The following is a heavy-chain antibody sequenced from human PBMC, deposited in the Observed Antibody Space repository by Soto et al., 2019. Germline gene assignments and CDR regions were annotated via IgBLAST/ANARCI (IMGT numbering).Heavy chain of an antibody. CDR1: GFTFSSYA. V-gene: IGHV3-30-3*01. CDR2: ISYDGSNK. Sequence: QVQLVESGGGVVQPGRSLRLSCAASGFTFSSYAMHWVRQAPGKGLEWVAVISYDGSNKYYADSVKGRFTISRDNYKNTLELQMTRLRAEDTAGYYCARDVWFGELRFDILGQGTMVTVYS. CDR3: ARDVWFGELRFDI. J-gene: IGHJ3*02. D-gene: IGHD3-10*01.